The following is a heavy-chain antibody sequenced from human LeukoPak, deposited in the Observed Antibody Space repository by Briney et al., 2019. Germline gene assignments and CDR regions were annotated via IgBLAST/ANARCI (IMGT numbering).Heavy chain of an antibody. J-gene: IGHJ1*01. Sequence: PGGSLRLSCAASGFTFSSYAMHWVRQAPGKGLEWVAVISYDGSNKYYADSVKGRFTISRDNSKNTLYLQMNSLRAEDTAVYYCARSRLGYCSGGSCSGFQHWGQGTLVTVSS. CDR3: ARSRLGYCSGGSCSGFQH. CDR1: GFTFSSYA. V-gene: IGHV3-30*04. CDR2: ISYDGSNK. D-gene: IGHD2-15*01.